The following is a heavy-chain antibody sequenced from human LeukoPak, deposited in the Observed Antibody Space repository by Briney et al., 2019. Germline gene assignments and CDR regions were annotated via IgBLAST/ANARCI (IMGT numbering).Heavy chain of an antibody. CDR1: GGTFSSYA. CDR3: ARDDDRYCGGDCPNYYYYGMDV. V-gene: IGHV1-69*13. CDR2: IIPIFGTA. Sequence: SVKVSCKASGGTFSSYAISWVRQAPGQGLEWMGGIIPIFGTANYAQKFQGRVTITADESTSTAYMELSSLRSEDTAVYYCARDDDRYCGGDCPNYYYYGMDVWGQGTTVTVSS. J-gene: IGHJ6*02. D-gene: IGHD2-21*02.